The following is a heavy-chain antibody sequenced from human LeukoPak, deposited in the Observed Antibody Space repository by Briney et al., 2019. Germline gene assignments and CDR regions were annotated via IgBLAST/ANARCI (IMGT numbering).Heavy chain of an antibody. Sequence: PGKSLTLSCVASQFRFPFSHYGIHSVRQAPGRGLGWVAVIWSDGTNQNYAHSVRGRFTISRDNSQNTVYLQMNSLRVEDTAVYFCAKDAQRGFDYSNSLEYWGQGTLVTVSS. CDR2: IWSDGTNQ. J-gene: IGHJ4*02. CDR3: AKDAQRGFDYSNSLEY. CDR1: QFRFPFSHYG. D-gene: IGHD4-11*01. V-gene: IGHV3-33*06.